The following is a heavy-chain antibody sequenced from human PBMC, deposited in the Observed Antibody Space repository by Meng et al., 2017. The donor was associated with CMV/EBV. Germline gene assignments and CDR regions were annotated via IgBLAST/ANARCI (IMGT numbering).Heavy chain of an antibody. V-gene: IGHV3-66*01. J-gene: IGHJ4*02. Sequence: GQLRESGGGLFQPGGSLRLACAAFGFTVSSNYISWVRQAPGKGLEWVSVIYSGGSTYYADSVTGRFTISRDNSKNTLYLQMNSLRAEDTAVYYCARGNIVRDYWGQGTLVTVSS. D-gene: IGHD2-21*01. CDR2: IYSGGST. CDR1: GFTVSSNY. CDR3: ARGNIVRDY.